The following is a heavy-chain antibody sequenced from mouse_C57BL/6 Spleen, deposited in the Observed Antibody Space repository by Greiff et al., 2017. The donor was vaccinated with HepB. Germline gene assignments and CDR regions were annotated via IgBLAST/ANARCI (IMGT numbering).Heavy chain of an antibody. CDR3: ARDYFDY. CDR1: GYTFTSYW. Sequence: QVQLQQPGAELVRPGSSVKLSCKASGYTFTSYWMHWVKQRPIQGLEWIGNIDPSDSETHYNQKFKDKATLTVDKSSSTAYMQRSSLTSADSAVYYCARDYFDYWGQGTTLTVSS. CDR2: IDPSDSET. V-gene: IGHV1-52*01. J-gene: IGHJ2*01.